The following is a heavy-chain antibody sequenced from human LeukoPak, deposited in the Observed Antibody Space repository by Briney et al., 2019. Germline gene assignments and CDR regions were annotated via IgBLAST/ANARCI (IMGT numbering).Heavy chain of an antibody. V-gene: IGHV1-69*04. CDR3: ARDRGGYAFDI. CDR1: GGTFSSYT. J-gene: IGHJ3*02. CDR2: IIPILGIA. D-gene: IGHD4-23*01. Sequence: SVKVSCKASGGTFSSYTISWVRQPPGQGLEWMGRIIPILGIANYAQKFQGRVTITADKSTSTAYMELSSLRSEDTAVYYCARDRGGYAFDIWGQGTMVTVSS.